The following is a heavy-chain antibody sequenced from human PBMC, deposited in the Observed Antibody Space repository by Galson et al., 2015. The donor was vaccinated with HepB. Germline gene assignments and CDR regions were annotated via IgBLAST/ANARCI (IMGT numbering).Heavy chain of an antibody. Sequence: SVKVSCKASGYTFTGYYLHWVRQAPGQGLEWMGRINPNTGGPNYAQKFQGRVTLTRDTPISTAYMELTRLISDDTAVYYCAREWDFHAMGVWGQGTTVTVSS. CDR1: GYTFTGYY. CDR2: INPNTGGP. V-gene: IGHV1-2*06. D-gene: IGHD1-26*01. J-gene: IGHJ6*02. CDR3: AREWDFHAMGV.